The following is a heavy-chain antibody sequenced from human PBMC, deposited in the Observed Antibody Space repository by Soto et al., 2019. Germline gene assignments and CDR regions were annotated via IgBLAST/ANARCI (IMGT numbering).Heavy chain of an antibody. Sequence: RGSLRLSCAASGFTFSSYAMHWVRQAPGKGLEWVAVISYDGSNKYYADSVKGRFTISRDNSKNTLYLQMNSLRAEDTAVYYCARDGPYSYGALFNYYYGMDVWGQGTTVTVSS. CDR3: ARDGPYSYGALFNYYYGMDV. V-gene: IGHV3-30-3*01. CDR2: ISYDGSNK. J-gene: IGHJ6*02. D-gene: IGHD5-18*01. CDR1: GFTFSSYA.